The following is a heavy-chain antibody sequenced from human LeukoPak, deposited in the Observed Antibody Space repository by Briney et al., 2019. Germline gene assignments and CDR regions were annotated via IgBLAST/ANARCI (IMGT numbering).Heavy chain of an antibody. D-gene: IGHD4-11*01. J-gene: IGHJ1*01. Sequence: PGGSLRLSCAASGFTFDDYAMHWVRQAPGKGLEWVAVISYDGSNKYYADSVKGRFTISRDNSKNTLYLQMNSLRAEDTAVYYCATYSTRNAREFQSWGQGTLVTVSS. V-gene: IGHV3-30-3*01. CDR2: ISYDGSNK. CDR1: GFTFDDYA. CDR3: ATYSTRNAREFQS.